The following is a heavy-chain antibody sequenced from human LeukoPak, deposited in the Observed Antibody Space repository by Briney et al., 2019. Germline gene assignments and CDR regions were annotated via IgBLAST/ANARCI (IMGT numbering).Heavy chain of an antibody. CDR1: GYTFTSYG. CDR3: ARVFVVVPAAIPSGAFDI. V-gene: IGHV1-18*01. CDR2: ISAYNGNT. D-gene: IGHD2-2*01. Sequence: GASVTVSCKASGYTFTSYGISWVGQAPGQGLEGMGWISAYNGNTNYAQKLQRRVTMTTDTSTSTAYMELRSLRSDDTAVYYCARVFVVVPAAIPSGAFDIWGQGTMVTVSS. J-gene: IGHJ3*02.